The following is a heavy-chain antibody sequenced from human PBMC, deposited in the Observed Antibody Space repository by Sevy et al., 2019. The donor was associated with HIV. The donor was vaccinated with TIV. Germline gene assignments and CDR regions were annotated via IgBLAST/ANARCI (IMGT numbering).Heavy chain of an antibody. Sequence: ASVKVSCKVSGYTLSDLSMYWVRQAPGKGLEWMGGFDPEDGETIYAQKFQGRVTMTEDTSTDTAYMELSSLRSEDTAVYYCATPEYFYDTSGYSSGDYWGQGTLVTVSS. V-gene: IGHV1-24*01. CDR2: FDPEDGET. CDR3: ATPEYFYDTSGYSSGDY. CDR1: GYTLSDLS. D-gene: IGHD3-22*01. J-gene: IGHJ4*02.